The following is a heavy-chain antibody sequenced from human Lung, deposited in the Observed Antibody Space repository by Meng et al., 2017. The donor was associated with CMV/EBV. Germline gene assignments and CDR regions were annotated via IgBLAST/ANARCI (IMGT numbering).Heavy chain of an antibody. V-gene: IGHV1-69*10. CDR1: GGSLSNYR. CDR2: IIPILGIP. D-gene: IGHD2-15*01. CDR3: ARGARLGYCSGANCYFNDF. Sequence: SVXVSXKASGGSLSNYRLNWVRQVPGQGFQWMGGIIPILGIPDYPENFQGRVTITADTSTDTAYMHLSSLRLEDTAVYYCARGARLGYCSGANCYFNDFXGGGXWVTVSS. J-gene: IGHJ6*03.